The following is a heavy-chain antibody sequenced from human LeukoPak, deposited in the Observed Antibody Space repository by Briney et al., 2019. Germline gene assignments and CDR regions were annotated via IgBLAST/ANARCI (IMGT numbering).Heavy chain of an antibody. CDR2: ISSSSSTI. V-gene: IGHV3-48*01. CDR1: GFTFSSYS. Sequence: PGGSLRLSCAASGFTFSSYSMNWVRQAPGKGLEWVSYISSSSSTIYYADSVKGRFTISRDNSKNTLYLQMNSLRAEDTAVYYCAKSTGGELGNRALYDFWSGYYTDYYYYMDVWGKGTTVTVSS. D-gene: IGHD3-3*01. CDR3: AKSTGGELGNRALYDFWSGYYTDYYYYMDV. J-gene: IGHJ6*03.